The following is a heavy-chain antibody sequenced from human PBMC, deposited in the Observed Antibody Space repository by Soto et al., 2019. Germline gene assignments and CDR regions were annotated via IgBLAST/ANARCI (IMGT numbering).Heavy chain of an antibody. CDR1: GFNFNNYG. V-gene: IGHV3-33*01. Sequence: QVQLVESGGGVVQPGRSLRLSCAASGFNFNNYGMHWVRQAPGKGLEWVAVIWNDGNGYYYANSVKGRFTISRDNSKNTLYLQMSSLRAEDTAVYYCAGRQISPPTRGAASARGGMDVWGQGTTVTVSS. J-gene: IGHJ6*02. D-gene: IGHD6-13*01. CDR2: IWNDGNGY. CDR3: AGRQISPPTRGAASARGGMDV.